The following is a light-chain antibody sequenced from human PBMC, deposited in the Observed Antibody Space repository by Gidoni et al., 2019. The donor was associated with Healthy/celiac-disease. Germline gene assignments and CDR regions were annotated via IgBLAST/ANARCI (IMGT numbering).Light chain of an antibody. CDR2: GAS. J-gene: IGKJ4*01. CDR1: QSGSSN. Sequence: EIVLTQSPATLSVSPGERATLSCRASQSGSSNLAWYQQKPGQAPRLLIYGASTRATGIPARFSGSGSGTEFTLTIRSLQSEDFAVYYCQQYNNWPQTFXGXTKVEIK. V-gene: IGKV3-15*01. CDR3: QQYNNWPQT.